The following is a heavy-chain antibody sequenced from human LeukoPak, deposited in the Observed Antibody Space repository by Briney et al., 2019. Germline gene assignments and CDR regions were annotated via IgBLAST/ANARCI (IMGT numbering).Heavy chain of an antibody. Sequence: ASVKVSCKASGYTFTNYGISWVRQAPGQGLEWMGWISAYNGNTNYAQKFQGRVTMTTDTSTSTAYVELRSLRSDDTAVYYCARDRRHIVVVEAATQSDYWGQGTLVTVSS. CDR2: ISAYNGNT. CDR3: ARDRRHIVVVEAATQSDY. D-gene: IGHD2-15*01. J-gene: IGHJ4*02. V-gene: IGHV1-18*01. CDR1: GYTFTNYG.